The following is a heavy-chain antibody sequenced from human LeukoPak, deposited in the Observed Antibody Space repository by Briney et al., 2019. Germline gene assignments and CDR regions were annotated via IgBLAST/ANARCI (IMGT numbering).Heavy chain of an antibody. CDR1: GLTFRNYA. Sequence: GGSLRLSCAASGLTFRNYAMSWVRQAPGKGLEWVSVICANDGNTYYADAVKGRFTISRDNSKNSLYLQMNSLRVEDTAVFYCARDQYDTWSRRGNFDSWGQGTLVIVSS. D-gene: IGHD3-3*01. CDR2: ICANDGNT. V-gene: IGHV3-23*01. J-gene: IGHJ4*02. CDR3: ARDQYDTWSRRGNFDS.